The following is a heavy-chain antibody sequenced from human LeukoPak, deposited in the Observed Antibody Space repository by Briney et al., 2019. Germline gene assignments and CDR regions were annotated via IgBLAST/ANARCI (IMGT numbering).Heavy chain of an antibody. V-gene: IGHV3-23*01. J-gene: IGHJ1*01. CDR3: AKTFIFGGDHFQH. D-gene: IGHD2-21*02. CDR2: ISGSGDTT. Sequence: GGSLRLSCASSGFTFSTYAMSWVRQAPGKGLEWVSGISGSGDTTYYADSVKGRFTISRDNSKNTLYLQMSSLRADDTAVYYCAKTFIFGGDHFQHWGQGTLVTVFS. CDR1: GFTFSTYA.